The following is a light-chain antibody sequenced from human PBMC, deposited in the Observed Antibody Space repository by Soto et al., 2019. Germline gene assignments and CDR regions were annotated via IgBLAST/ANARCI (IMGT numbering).Light chain of an antibody. V-gene: IGLV2-23*01. CDR3: CSYAGFSTYVV. Sequence: QSALTQPASVSGSPGQSITISCTGTSSDVGSYKLVSWYQQHPRKATKLMIYEGIKRPSGVSNRFSGYKSGNTASLTISGLQNEDEDDYHCCSYAGFSTYVVFGGGTKVTVL. CDR1: SSDVGSYKL. J-gene: IGLJ2*01. CDR2: EGI.